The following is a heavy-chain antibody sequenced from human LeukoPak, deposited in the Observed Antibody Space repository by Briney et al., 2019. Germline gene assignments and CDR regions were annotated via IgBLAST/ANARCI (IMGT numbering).Heavy chain of an antibody. J-gene: IGHJ4*02. V-gene: IGHV1-69*04. CDR2: IIPILGIA. CDR3: ARSTPNYYDSRWWSHFDY. Sequence: SVKVSCKASGGTFSSYAISWVRQAPGQGLEWMGRIIPILGIANYAQKFQGRVTITADKSTSTAYMELSSLRSEDTAVYYCARSTPNYYDSRWWSHFDYWGQGTLVTVSS. D-gene: IGHD3-22*01. CDR1: GGTFSSYA.